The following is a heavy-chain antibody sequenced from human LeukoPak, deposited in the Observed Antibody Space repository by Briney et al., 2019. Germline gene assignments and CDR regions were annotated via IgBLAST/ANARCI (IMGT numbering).Heavy chain of an antibody. V-gene: IGHV3-7*01. Sequence: GGSLRLSCAASGFTFSSYWMSWVRQAPGKGLEWVANIKQDGSEKYYVDSVKGRFTISRDNAKNSLYLQMNSLRAEDTAVYYCARRSSIAARRGRDWDYYYYMDVWGKGTTVTVSS. CDR3: ARRSSIAARRGRDWDYYYYMDV. CDR1: GFTFSSYW. J-gene: IGHJ6*03. D-gene: IGHD6-6*01. CDR2: IKQDGSEK.